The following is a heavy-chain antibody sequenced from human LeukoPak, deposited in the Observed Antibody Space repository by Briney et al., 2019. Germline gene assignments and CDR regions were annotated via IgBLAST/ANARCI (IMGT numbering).Heavy chain of an antibody. J-gene: IGHJ4*02. Sequence: SETLSLTCAVYGGSFSGYYWSWIRQPPGKGLEWIGEINHSGSTNYNPSLKSRVTISVDTSKNQFSLKLSSVTAADTAVYYCATNCGGNSEFDYWGQGTLVTVSS. CDR3: ATNCGGNSEFDY. V-gene: IGHV4-34*01. CDR2: INHSGST. CDR1: GGSFSGYY. D-gene: IGHD4-23*01.